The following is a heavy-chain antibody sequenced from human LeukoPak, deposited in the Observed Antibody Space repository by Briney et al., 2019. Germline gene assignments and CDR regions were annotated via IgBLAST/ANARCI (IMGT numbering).Heavy chain of an antibody. V-gene: IGHV1-2*02. Sequence: ASVKVSCKASGYTFTDYYIRWVRQAPGQGLEWMGWINPKTGSTNYPQKFQGRVTMTRDTSISTVNMELSRLRSDDTAVYFCARDLDDAFDIWGQGTVVTVSS. CDR2: INPKTGST. J-gene: IGHJ3*02. CDR1: GYTFTDYY. D-gene: IGHD1-1*01. CDR3: ARDLDDAFDI.